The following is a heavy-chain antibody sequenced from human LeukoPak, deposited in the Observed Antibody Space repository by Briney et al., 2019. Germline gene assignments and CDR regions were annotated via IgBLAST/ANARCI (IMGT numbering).Heavy chain of an antibody. CDR1: GDSISSGSYY. CDR2: IHHSEST. V-gene: IGHV4-39*07. D-gene: IGHD7-27*01. CDR3: ARGFRGDNFDY. J-gene: IGHJ4*02. Sequence: SQTLSLTCTVSGDSISSGSYYWGWIRQSPGKGLEWIGTIHHSESTDYNPSLKSRVTISLHPSKNQFSLKLSSVTAADTAVYYCARGFRGDNFDYWGQGTLVTVSS.